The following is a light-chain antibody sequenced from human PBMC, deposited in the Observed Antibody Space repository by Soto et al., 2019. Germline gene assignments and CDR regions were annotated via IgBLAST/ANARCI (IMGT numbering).Light chain of an antibody. Sequence: EIVLTQSPGTLSLSPGERATLSCRASQSVSRCYLAWYQQKPGQAPRLLIYGASSRATGIPDRFSGSGSGTDFTLTISRLDPEDFAVYYCQQYGGSPWTFGQGTKVEIK. CDR2: GAS. J-gene: IGKJ1*01. V-gene: IGKV3-20*01. CDR1: QSVSRCY. CDR3: QQYGGSPWT.